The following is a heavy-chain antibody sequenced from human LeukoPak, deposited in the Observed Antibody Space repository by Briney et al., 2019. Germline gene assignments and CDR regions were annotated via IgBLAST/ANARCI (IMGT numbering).Heavy chain of an antibody. CDR3: ARAESPITMIVVVSAFDI. V-gene: IGHV3-21*01. Sequence: TGGSLRLSCAASGFTFSSYSMNWVRQTPGKGLEWVSSISSSSSYIYYADSVKGRFTISRDNAKNPLYLQMNSLRAEDTAVYYCARAESPITMIVVVSAFDIWGLGTMVTVSS. CDR2: ISSSSSYI. J-gene: IGHJ3*02. D-gene: IGHD3-22*01. CDR1: GFTFSSYS.